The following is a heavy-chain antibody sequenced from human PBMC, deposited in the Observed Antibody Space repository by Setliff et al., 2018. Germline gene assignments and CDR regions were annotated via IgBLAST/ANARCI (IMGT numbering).Heavy chain of an antibody. D-gene: IGHD3-22*01. V-gene: IGHV1-18*01. Sequence: ASVKVSCKASGYIFTSYGISWVRQAPGQGLEWMGWISSYNGKTNYAQKLQGRVTMTTDTSTSTAYMELSSLRSEDTAVYYCVREGVDSRSSTDYRYYMDVWGKGTTVTVSS. CDR3: VREGVDSRSSTDYRYYMDV. CDR2: ISSYNGKT. CDR1: GYIFTSYG. J-gene: IGHJ6*03.